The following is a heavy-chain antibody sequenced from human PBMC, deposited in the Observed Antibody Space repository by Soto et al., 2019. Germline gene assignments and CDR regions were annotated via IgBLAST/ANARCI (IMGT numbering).Heavy chain of an antibody. D-gene: IGHD2-15*01. V-gene: IGHV3-73*01. CDR3: TRLVVAAETFDY. J-gene: IGHJ4*02. Sequence: GGSLRLSCAASGFTFSGSAMHWVRQASGKGLEWVGRIRSKANSYATAYAASVKGRFTISRDDSKNTAYLQMNSLKTEDTAVYYCTRLVVAAETFDYWGQGTLVTVSS. CDR1: GFTFSGSA. CDR2: IRSKANSYAT.